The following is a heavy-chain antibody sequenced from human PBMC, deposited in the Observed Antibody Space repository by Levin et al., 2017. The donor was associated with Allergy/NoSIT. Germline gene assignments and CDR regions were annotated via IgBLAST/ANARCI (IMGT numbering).Heavy chain of an antibody. CDR1: GGNFSRYA. CDR2: IIPIFGTT. CDR3: AKNPLGFCSGGNCYYYFMDV. J-gene: IGHJ6*03. D-gene: IGHD2-15*01. Sequence: SVKVSCKASGGNFSRYAISWVRQAPGQGLEWMGGIIPIFGTTKDAQKFQGRVTFNADESTSTAYMELSNPSSEDTAVYYCAKNPLGFCSGGNCYYYFMDVWGKGTTVTVSS. V-gene: IGHV1-69*13.